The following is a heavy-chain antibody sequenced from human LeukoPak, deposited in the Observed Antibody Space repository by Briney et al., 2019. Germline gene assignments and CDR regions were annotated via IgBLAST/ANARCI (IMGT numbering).Heavy chain of an antibody. Sequence: GGSLRLSCAASGFTFSSYAMGWVRQAPGKGLEWVSGISGRGGSTYYPDSVKGRFTISRDNSKNTLYLQMNSLRAEDTAVYYCAKWVSFDWFPIDYWGQGTLVSVSS. CDR1: GFTFSSYA. D-gene: IGHD3-9*01. CDR3: AKWVSFDWFPIDY. V-gene: IGHV3-23*01. CDR2: ISGRGGST. J-gene: IGHJ4*02.